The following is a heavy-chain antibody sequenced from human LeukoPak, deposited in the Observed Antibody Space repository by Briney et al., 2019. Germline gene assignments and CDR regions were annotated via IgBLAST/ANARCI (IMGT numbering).Heavy chain of an antibody. CDR3: ARLGDYCSGGSCYPDGFDY. J-gene: IGHJ4*02. CDR1: ADSITSYW. Sequence: GESLQISCKGSADSITSYWNGRVRQMPGKSLEWMGIIYTGDSDTRYSTCFQGQVTISADKSISTGYLQWSSLKASDTGMYYCARLGDYCSGGSCYPDGFDYWGQGTLVTVSS. V-gene: IGHV5-51*01. CDR2: IYTGDSDT. D-gene: IGHD2-15*01.